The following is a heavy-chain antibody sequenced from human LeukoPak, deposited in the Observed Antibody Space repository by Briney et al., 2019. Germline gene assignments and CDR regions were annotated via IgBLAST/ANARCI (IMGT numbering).Heavy chain of an antibody. CDR2: IGGGGVDT. Sequence: PGGSLRLSCAASGFTFSSYAMSWVRQAPGKGLGWVSSIGGGGVDTYYADSVKGRFTISRDNSKNTLYLQMNSMRVEDTAVYYCAKDPPTTGTTLDNWGRGTLVTVSS. V-gene: IGHV3-23*01. CDR3: AKDPPTTGTTLDN. J-gene: IGHJ4*02. CDR1: GFTFSSYA. D-gene: IGHD1-1*01.